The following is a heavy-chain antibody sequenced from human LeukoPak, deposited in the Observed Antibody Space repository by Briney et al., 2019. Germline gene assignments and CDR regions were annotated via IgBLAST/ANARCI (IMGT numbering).Heavy chain of an antibody. CDR3: ARGLAVAGKVWFDP. CDR1: GGSISSSSYH. D-gene: IGHD6-19*01. CDR2: INHSGST. J-gene: IGHJ5*02. Sequence: PSETLSLTCTVSGGSISSSSYHWSWIRQPPGKGLEWIGEINHSGSTNYNPSLKSRVTISVDTSKNQFSLKLSSVTAADTAVYYCARGLAVAGKVWFDPWGQGTLVTVSS. V-gene: IGHV4-39*07.